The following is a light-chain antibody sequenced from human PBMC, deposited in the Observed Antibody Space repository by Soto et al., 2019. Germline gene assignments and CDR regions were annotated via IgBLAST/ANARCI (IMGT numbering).Light chain of an antibody. CDR3: QQYGSSPRT. CDR2: DAS. J-gene: IGKJ1*01. V-gene: IGKV3-20*01. CDR1: QSLSSSQ. Sequence: EIMLKQSPGTLSLCPGESATLSCLASQSLSSSQLAWYQQKPGQAPRLLIHDASSRATGISDRFTGSGSGTDFTLTITTLEPEDFAVYYCQQYGSSPRTFGLGTKVDVK.